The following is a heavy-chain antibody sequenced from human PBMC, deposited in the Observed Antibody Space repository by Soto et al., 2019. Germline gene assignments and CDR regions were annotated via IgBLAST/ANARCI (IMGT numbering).Heavy chain of an antibody. J-gene: IGHJ6*04. D-gene: IGHD2-8*01. CDR1: GFTFSSYA. Sequence: GGSLRLSCAASGFTFSSYAMSWVRQAPGKGLEWVSGISGSGGITYYADSVKGRFTISRDDSKNTLYLQMNSLRAEDTAVYYCAKGKGEDIVLMRVWGKGTTVTVSS. V-gene: IGHV3-23*01. CDR3: AKGKGEDIVLMRV. CDR2: ISGSGGIT.